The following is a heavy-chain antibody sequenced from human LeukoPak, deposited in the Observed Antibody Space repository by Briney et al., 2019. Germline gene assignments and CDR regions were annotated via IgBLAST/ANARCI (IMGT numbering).Heavy chain of an antibody. V-gene: IGHV3-23*01. D-gene: IGHD3-22*01. J-gene: IGHJ4*02. CDR2: ISGSGGNT. CDR3: AKDPTYYYDSSGYPPDY. Sequence: GGSLRLSCAAPGFTFNNYAMSWVRQAPGKGLEWVSVISGSGGNTHYADSVKGRFTISRDISKNTLYLQMNSLRAEDTAVYYCAKDPTYYYDSSGYPPDYWGQGTLVTVSS. CDR1: GFTFNNYA.